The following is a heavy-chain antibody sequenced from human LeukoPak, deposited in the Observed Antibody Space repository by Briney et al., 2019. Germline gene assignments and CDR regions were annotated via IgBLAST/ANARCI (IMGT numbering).Heavy chain of an antibody. CDR1: GGSISSYY. V-gene: IGHV4-59*01. Sequence: PSETLSLTCTVSGGSISSYYWSWIRQPPGKGLEWIGYIYYSGSTNYNPSLKSRVTISVDTSKNQFSLKLSSVTAADTAVYYCARVTKSVTRSLYYYYGMDVWGQGTTVTVSS. D-gene: IGHD5-18*01. J-gene: IGHJ6*02. CDR2: IYYSGST. CDR3: ARVTKSVTRSLYYYYGMDV.